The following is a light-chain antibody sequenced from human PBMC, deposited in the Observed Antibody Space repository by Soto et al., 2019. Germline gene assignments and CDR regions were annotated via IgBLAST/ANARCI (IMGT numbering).Light chain of an antibody. CDR1: SSDIGYYDY. CDR3: SSHSSSSAYYV. CDR2: EVN. Sequence: QSVLTQPASVFGSPGQSITISCTGTSSDIGYYDYVSWYQHHSGKAPKLIIYEVNSRPSGVSNRFSGSKSVNTASLTISGLQAEDEADYFCSSHSSSSAYYVFGTGTKVTVL. J-gene: IGLJ1*01. V-gene: IGLV2-14*01.